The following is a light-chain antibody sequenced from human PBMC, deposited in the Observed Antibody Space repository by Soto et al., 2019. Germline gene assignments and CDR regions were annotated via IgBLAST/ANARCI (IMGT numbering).Light chain of an antibody. CDR1: SSDVGSYNY. Sequence: QSPLTQPPSASGSPGQSVTISCTGTSSDVGSYNYVSWYQPHPGKAPKLMISEVSKRPSGVPDRFSGSKSGNTASLTVSGLQAEDEADYYCSSYGGSKTVFGGGTKLTVL. CDR2: EVS. CDR3: SSYGGSKTV. J-gene: IGLJ2*01. V-gene: IGLV2-8*01.